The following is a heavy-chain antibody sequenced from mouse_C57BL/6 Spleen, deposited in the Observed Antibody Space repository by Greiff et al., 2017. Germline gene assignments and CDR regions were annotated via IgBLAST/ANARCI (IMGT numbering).Heavy chain of an antibody. D-gene: IGHD2-4*01. CDR2: IYPGNSDT. J-gene: IGHJ4*01. CDR3: TRGDDYDGPSMDY. Sequence: VQLQQSGPVLARPGASVKMSCKTSGYTFTSYWMHWVKQRPGQGLEWIGAIYPGNSDTSYNQKFKGKATLTAVTSASTAYMELSRLTKEDSAFYYCTRGDDYDGPSMDYWGQGTSVTVSS. V-gene: IGHV1-5*01. CDR1: GYTFTSYW.